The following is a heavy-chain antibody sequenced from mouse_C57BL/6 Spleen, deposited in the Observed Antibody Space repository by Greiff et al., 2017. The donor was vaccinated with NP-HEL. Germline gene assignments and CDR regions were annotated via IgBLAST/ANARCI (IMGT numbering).Heavy chain of an antibody. D-gene: IGHD3-1*01. CDR2: IDPSDSYT. CDR3: ARSGLRYAMDY. J-gene: IGHJ4*01. Sequence: QVQLQQPGAELVMPGASVKLSCKASGYTFTSYWMHWVKQRPGQGLEWIGEIDPSDSYTNYNQKFKGKSTLTVDKSSGTAYMQLSSLTSEDSAVYYCARSGLRYAMDYWGQGTSVTVSS. V-gene: IGHV1-69*01. CDR1: GYTFTSYW.